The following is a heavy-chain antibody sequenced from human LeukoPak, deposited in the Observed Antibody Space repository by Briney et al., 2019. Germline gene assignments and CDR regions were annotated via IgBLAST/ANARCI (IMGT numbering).Heavy chain of an antibody. CDR3: ARQKGNAVY. J-gene: IGHJ4*02. CDR1: GGSFSGYY. Sequence: SETLSLTCAVYGGSFSGYYWSWIRQPPGKGLEWIGEVNRSGSTNYNPSPKSRVTISMDTSKNQFFLKLSSVTAADTAVYYCARQKGNAVYWGQGALVTVSS. V-gene: IGHV4-34*01. CDR2: VNRSGST.